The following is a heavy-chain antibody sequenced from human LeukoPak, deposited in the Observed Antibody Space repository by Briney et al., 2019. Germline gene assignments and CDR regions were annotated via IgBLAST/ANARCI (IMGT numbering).Heavy chain of an antibody. Sequence: SETLSLTCTVSGGSISSSNYYWSWIRQPPGKGLEWIGYIYYSGSTNYNPSLKSRVTISVDTSKNQFSLKLSSVTAADTAVYYCARSAGTMVRGVTLGFDYWGQGTLVTVSS. CDR1: GGSISSSNYY. CDR3: ARSAGTMVRGVTLGFDY. J-gene: IGHJ4*02. D-gene: IGHD3-10*01. CDR2: IYYSGST. V-gene: IGHV4-61*01.